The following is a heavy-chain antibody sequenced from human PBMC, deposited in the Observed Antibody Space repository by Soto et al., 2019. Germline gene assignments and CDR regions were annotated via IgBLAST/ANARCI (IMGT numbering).Heavy chain of an antibody. CDR3: ARRSTGSSSSWYTN. V-gene: IGHV4-4*09. D-gene: IGHD6-13*01. CDR1: GGSISSYY. Sequence: QVQLQESGPGLVKPSETLSLTCTVSGGSISSYYWSWIRQPPGKGLEGIGYIYNSGTTNYNPSLKRPGTISVDTSKHRCSLKLSPVTAADTAVYYWARRSTGSSSSWYTNWGQGTLVTVSS. J-gene: IGHJ4*02. CDR2: IYNSGTT.